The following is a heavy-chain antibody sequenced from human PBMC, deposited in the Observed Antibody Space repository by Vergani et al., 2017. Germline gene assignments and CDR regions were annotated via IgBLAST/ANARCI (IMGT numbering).Heavy chain of an antibody. CDR3: AKDRKRKEGMDV. CDR1: GFTFDDYA. V-gene: IGHV3-9*01. Sequence: ELQLVESGGGLVQPGRSLRLSCAASGFTFDDYAMHWVRQAPGKGLEWVSGISWNGGSIGYADSVKGRFTISRDNAKNSLYLQMNSLRAENTAGDEGAKDRKRKEGMDVWGRGTTVTVSS. J-gene: IGHJ6*02. CDR2: ISWNGGSI.